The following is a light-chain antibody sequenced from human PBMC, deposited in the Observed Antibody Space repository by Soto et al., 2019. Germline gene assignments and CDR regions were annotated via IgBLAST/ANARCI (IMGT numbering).Light chain of an antibody. CDR3: QVWDSSTLVV. J-gene: IGLJ2*01. V-gene: IGLV3-9*01. CDR1: NIGSKN. Sequence: SYELTQPLSVSVALVQTARITCGGNNIGSKNVHWYQQKPGQAPVLVIYRDSNRPSGIPERFSGSNSGNTATLTISRAQAGDEADYYCQVWDSSTLVVFGGGTKLTVL. CDR2: RDS.